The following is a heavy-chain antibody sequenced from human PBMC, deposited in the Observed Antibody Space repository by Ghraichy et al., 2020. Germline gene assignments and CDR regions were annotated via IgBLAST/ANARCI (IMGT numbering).Heavy chain of an antibody. J-gene: IGHJ4*02. CDR3: ARMGDPGSYVDS. V-gene: IGHV4-39*01. CDR2: IYYSVST. Sequence: SQTLSLTRTVSGGSLSSSSYYWGWIRQPPGKGLEWIGSIYYSVSTYYNPSLKSRVTISVDTSKNQFSLKLSSVTAADTAVYYCARMGDPGSYVDSWGQGTL. D-gene: IGHD3-10*01. CDR1: GGSLSSSSYY.